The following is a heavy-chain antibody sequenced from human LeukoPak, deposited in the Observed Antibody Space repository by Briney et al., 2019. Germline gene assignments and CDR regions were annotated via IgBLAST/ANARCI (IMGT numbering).Heavy chain of an antibody. CDR1: GFTFSDYY. V-gene: IGHV3-11*06. CDR2: VSSSSIYI. D-gene: IGHD2-15*01. J-gene: IGHJ6*02. CDR3: AREGYGLYGMDV. Sequence: GGSLRLSCAASGFTFSDYYMSWIRQAPGKGLEAVSSVSSSSIYIYYADSVKGRFTISRDNAKNSLYLQMNSLRAEDTAVYYCAREGYGLYGMDVWGQGTTVTVSS.